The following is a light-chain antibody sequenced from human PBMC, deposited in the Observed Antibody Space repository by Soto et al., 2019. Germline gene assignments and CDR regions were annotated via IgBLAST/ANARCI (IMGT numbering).Light chain of an antibody. CDR3: QQYNSPPWT. V-gene: IGKV1-5*01. Sequence: DIQMTQSPSTLSASVGARVTITCRASQRISGWLAWYQQKPGKAPKLLIYDASSLESGVPLRFSGSGSGTEFTLTISSLQPDDFATYYCQQYNSPPWTFGQGTKVDIK. CDR2: DAS. J-gene: IGKJ1*01. CDR1: QRISGW.